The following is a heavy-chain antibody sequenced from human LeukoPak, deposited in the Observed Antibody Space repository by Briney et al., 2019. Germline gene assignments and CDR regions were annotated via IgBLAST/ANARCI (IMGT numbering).Heavy chain of an antibody. Sequence: SETLSLTCTVSGGSISGYYWSWIRQPPGKGLEWIGYIYYSGSTNYNPSLKSRVTISVDTSKNQFTLNLSSVTAADTAVYYCARERDNWGSAAYFDYWGQGTLVTVSS. V-gene: IGHV4-59*01. J-gene: IGHJ4*02. CDR1: GGSISGYY. CDR2: IYYSGST. D-gene: IGHD7-27*01. CDR3: ARERDNWGSAAYFDY.